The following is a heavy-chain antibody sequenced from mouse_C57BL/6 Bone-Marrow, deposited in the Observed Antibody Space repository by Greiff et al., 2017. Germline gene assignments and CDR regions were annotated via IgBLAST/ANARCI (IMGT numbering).Heavy chain of an antibody. CDR1: GYAFSSSW. V-gene: IGHV1-82*01. CDR2: IYPGDGGT. D-gene: IGHD1-1*02. CDR3: ARGWFIFDY. Sequence: VQLQQSGPELVKPGASVKISCKASGYAFSSSWMNWVKQRPGTGLEWIGRIYPGDGGTNYNGKFKGKATLTADKSSSTAYMQLSSLTSEDSAVYFCARGWFIFDYWGQGTTLTVSS. J-gene: IGHJ2*01.